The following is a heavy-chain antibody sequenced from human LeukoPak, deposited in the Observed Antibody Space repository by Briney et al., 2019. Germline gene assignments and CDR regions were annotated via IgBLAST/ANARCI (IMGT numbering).Heavy chain of an antibody. CDR3: ATEITLIVAFITDY. CDR2: ISGSGGST. D-gene: IGHD3-22*01. CDR1: RFAFSIDA. Sequence: AGGSLRLSSVAPRFAFSIDAMSLVRQAPGKGLEWVSAISGSGGSTYYADSVKGRFTISRDNSKNTLYLQMNSLSAQDTAVSSCATEITLIVAFITDYWGQGTLVTVSS. J-gene: IGHJ4*02. V-gene: IGHV3-23*01.